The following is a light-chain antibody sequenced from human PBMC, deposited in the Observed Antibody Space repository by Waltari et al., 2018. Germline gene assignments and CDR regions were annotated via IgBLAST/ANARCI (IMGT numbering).Light chain of an antibody. CDR1: SSDVGGYNY. CDR2: EVS. Sequence: QSALTQPASVSGSPGQSITISCTGTSSDVGGYNYVSWYQQHPGKAPKLRIYEVSNRPPGVSSRFAGSKSGNTASLTISGLQAEDEADYYCSSYTSSSTVVFGGGTKLTVL. V-gene: IGLV2-14*01. J-gene: IGLJ2*01. CDR3: SSYTSSSTVV.